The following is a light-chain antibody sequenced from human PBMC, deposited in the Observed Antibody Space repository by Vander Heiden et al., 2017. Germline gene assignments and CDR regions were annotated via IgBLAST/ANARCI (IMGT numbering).Light chain of an antibody. J-gene: IGKJ1*01. CDR3: QQYYSSPWT. CDR1: QSPFYAYNIQSR. CDR2: WAS. Sequence: DIVMTQSPDSLAVSLGERATINCKSSQSPFYAYNIQSRLAWYQQKPGKPPKLLIYWASTRQTGVPDRFSGSGSGTDFTLTISSLQAEDVAVYYCQQYYSSPWTFGQGTKVEIK. V-gene: IGKV4-1*01.